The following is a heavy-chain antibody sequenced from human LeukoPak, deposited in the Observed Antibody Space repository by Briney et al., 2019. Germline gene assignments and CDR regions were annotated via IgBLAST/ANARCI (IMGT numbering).Heavy chain of an antibody. CDR3: ARGKTGTTPLFDY. V-gene: IGHV1-3*01. J-gene: IGHJ4*02. D-gene: IGHD1-7*01. CDR2: INAGNGNT. Sequence: AASVNVPCKASGYTFTSYAMHWVRQAPGQRLEWMGWINAGNGNTKYSQKFQGRVTITRDTSASTAYMELSSLRSEDTAVYYCARGKTGTTPLFDYWGQGTLVTVSS. CDR1: GYTFTSYA.